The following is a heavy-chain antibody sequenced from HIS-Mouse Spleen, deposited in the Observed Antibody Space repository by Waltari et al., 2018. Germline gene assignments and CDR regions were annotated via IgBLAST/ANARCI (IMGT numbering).Heavy chain of an antibody. CDR3: ARDRVPYNWNYVAFDI. D-gene: IGHD1-7*01. J-gene: IGHJ3*02. CDR1: GGSISSSSYY. V-gene: IGHV4-39*07. Sequence: QLQLQESGPGLVKPSETLSLTCTVSGGSISSSSYYWGWIRQPPGKGLEWIGSIYYSGRHYSNPSLKSRVTISVDTSKNQFSLKLSSVTAADTAVYYCARDRVPYNWNYVAFDIWGQGTMVTVSS. CDR2: IYYSGRH.